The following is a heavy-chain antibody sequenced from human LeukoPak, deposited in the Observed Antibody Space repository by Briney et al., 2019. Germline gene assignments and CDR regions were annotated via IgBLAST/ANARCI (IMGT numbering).Heavy chain of an antibody. Sequence: ASVKVSCKASGYTFTGYYMHWVRQAPGQGLEWMGWINPNSGGTNYAQKFQGRVTMTRDTSISTAYMELSRLKSDDTAVYYCARGVPPTRGNFDYWGQGTLVTVSS. J-gene: IGHJ4*02. CDR1: GYTFTGYY. CDR3: ARGVPPTRGNFDY. V-gene: IGHV1-2*02. D-gene: IGHD3-10*01. CDR2: INPNSGGT.